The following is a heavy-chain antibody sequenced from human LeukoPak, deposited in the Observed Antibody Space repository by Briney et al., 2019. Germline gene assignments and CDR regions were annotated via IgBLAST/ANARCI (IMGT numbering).Heavy chain of an antibody. D-gene: IGHD6-13*01. Sequence: GGSLRLSCAASGFTLSTYAMGWVRQAPGKGLEWVSVIYSGGSTYYADSVKGRFTISRDNSKNTLYLQMNSLRAEDTAVYYCARGVVFIAAAGGYYFDYWGQGTLVTVSS. J-gene: IGHJ4*02. CDR1: GFTLSTYA. V-gene: IGHV3-53*01. CDR3: ARGVVFIAAAGGYYFDY. CDR2: IYSGGST.